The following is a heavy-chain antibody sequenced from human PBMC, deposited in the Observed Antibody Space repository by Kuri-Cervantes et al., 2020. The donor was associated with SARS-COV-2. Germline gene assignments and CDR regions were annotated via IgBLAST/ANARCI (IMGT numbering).Heavy chain of an antibody. J-gene: IGHJ5*02. Sequence: SETLSLTCTVSGGSISSGDYYWSWIRQPPGKGLEWIGYIYYSGSTYYNPSLKSRVTISVDTSKNQFSLKLSSVTAADTAVYYCARRICSSTSCYYYNWFDPWGQGTLVTVSS. D-gene: IGHD2-2*01. CDR2: IYYSGST. V-gene: IGHV4-30-4*01. CDR1: GGSISSGDYY. CDR3: ARRICSSTSCYYYNWFDP.